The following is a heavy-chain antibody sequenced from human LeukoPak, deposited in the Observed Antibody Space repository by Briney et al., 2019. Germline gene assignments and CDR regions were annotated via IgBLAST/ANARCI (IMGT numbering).Heavy chain of an antibody. V-gene: IGHV4-39*01. CDR3: ARHGRPITIFGVVYY. CDR1: GGSISSSSYY. J-gene: IGHJ4*02. D-gene: IGHD3-3*01. Sequence: PSETLALTCTVSGGSISSSSYYWGWIRQPPGKGLEWIGSIYYSGSTYYNPSLKSRVTISVDTSKNQFSLKLSSVTAADTAVYYCARHGRPITIFGVVYYWGQGTLVTVSS. CDR2: IYYSGST.